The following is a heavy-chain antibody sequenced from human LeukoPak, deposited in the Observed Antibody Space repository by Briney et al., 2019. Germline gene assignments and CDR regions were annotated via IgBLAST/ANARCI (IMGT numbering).Heavy chain of an antibody. V-gene: IGHV3-33*01. Sequence: PGGSLRLSCAASGFPFSGSGMHWVRQAPGKGLEWVAVIWYDGSNQYYADSVKGRFTISRDNAKNSLYLQMNSLRAEDTAVYYCARDPVGVPAAINYWGQGTLVTVSS. CDR3: ARDPVGVPAAINY. CDR2: IWYDGSNQ. D-gene: IGHD2-2*01. J-gene: IGHJ4*02. CDR1: GFPFSGSG.